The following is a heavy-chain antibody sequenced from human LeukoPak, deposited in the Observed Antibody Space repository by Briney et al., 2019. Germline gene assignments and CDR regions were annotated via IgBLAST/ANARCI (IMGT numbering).Heavy chain of an antibody. V-gene: IGHV3-23*01. J-gene: IGHJ5*02. CDR1: GFSFSSCA. Sequence: GGSLRLSCAASGFSFSSCAMSWVRQAPGKGPQWVSGVSDDGNSRYYADSLKCRFTISRDNSANTVYLQMNNLADEDTAVSYCVKDGEGHSYAPPTGPPTWGQGTLVTVSS. CDR2: VSDDGNSR. D-gene: IGHD5-18*01. CDR3: VKDGEGHSYAPPTGPPT.